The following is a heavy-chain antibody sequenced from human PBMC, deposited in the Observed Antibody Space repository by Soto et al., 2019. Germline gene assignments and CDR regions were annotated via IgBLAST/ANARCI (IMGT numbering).Heavy chain of an antibody. CDR2: IRSKAYGGTT. D-gene: IGHD3-3*01. Sequence: HPGGSLRLSCTASGFTFGDYAMSWFRQAPGKGLEWVGFIRSKAYGGTTEYAASVKGRFTISRDDSKSIAYLQMNSLKIEDIAVYYCTRAPHYDFWSGYSYDWFDPWGQGTLVTVSS. CDR1: GFTFGDYA. J-gene: IGHJ5*02. CDR3: TRAPHYDFWSGYSYDWFDP. V-gene: IGHV3-49*03.